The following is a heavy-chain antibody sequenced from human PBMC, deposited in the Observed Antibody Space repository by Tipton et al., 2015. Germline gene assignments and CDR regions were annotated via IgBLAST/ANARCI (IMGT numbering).Heavy chain of an antibody. CDR1: GATFISYA. CDR3: ARGGYYYGVGVNITGAFDL. Sequence: QLVQSGAEVKKPGSSVKVSCKASGATFISYAISWVRLAPGQGLEWMGGITPIFGITHYSERLQGRVTITADRSTNTAYMELGSLRSEDSAVYYCARGGYYYGVGVNITGAFDLWGQGTMVTVSS. CDR2: ITPIFGIT. J-gene: IGHJ3*01. V-gene: IGHV1-69*17. D-gene: IGHD3-10*01.